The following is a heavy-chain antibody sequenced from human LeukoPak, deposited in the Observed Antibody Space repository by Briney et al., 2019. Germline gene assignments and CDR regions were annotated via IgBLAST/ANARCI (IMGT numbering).Heavy chain of an antibody. CDR1: GYTFTSYG. CDR2: ISAYNGNT. CDR3: ARDGEMWIQLWLRGYYYYYMDV. V-gene: IGHV1-18*01. J-gene: IGHJ6*03. D-gene: IGHD5-18*01. Sequence: ASVKVSCKASGYTFTSYGISWVRQAPGQGLEWMGWISAYNGNTNYAQKFQGRVTMTRDTSISTAYMELSRLRSDDTAVYYCARDGEMWIQLWLRGYYYYYMDVWGKGTTVTISS.